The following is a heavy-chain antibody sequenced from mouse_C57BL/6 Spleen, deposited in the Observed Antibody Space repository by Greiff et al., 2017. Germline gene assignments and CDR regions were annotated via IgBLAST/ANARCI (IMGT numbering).Heavy chain of an antibody. CDR3: ARGGVYDYAWFAY. D-gene: IGHD2-4*01. CDR2: INPNNGGT. Sequence: VQLQQSGPELVKPGASVKISCKASGYTFTDYYMNWVKQSHGKSLEWIGDINPNNGGTSYNQKFKGKATLTVDKSSSTAYMELRSLTSEDSAVYYCARGGVYDYAWFAYWGQGTLVTVSA. V-gene: IGHV1-26*01. J-gene: IGHJ3*01. CDR1: GYTFTDYY.